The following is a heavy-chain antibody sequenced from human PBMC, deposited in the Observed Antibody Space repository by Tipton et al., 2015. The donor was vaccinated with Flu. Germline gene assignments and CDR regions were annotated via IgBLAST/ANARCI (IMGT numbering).Heavy chain of an antibody. CDR2: ISGSGGST. CDR3: AKDLNEWLVFGGFGH. J-gene: IGHJ4*02. V-gene: IGHV3-23*01. Sequence: SLRLSCAASGFTFSSYAMSWVRQAPGKGLEWVSAISGSGGSTYYADPVKGRFTISRDNSKNTLYLQMNSLRAEDTAVDYCAKDLNEWLVFGGFGHWGQGTLVTVSS. D-gene: IGHD6-19*01. CDR1: GFTFSSYA.